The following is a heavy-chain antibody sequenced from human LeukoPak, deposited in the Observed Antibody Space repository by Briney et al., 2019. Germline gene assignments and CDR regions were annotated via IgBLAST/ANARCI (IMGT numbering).Heavy chain of an antibody. CDR1: GFTFSSYW. J-gene: IGHJ4*02. V-gene: IGHV3-7*03. Sequence: GGSLRLSCAASGFTFSSYWMNWVRQAPGKGLEWVANIKQDGSEKYYVDSVKGRFTISRDNSKNTLYLQMNSLRAEDTAVYYCAKARGYYDIPFDYWGQGTLVTVSS. CDR2: IKQDGSEK. D-gene: IGHD3-9*01. CDR3: AKARGYYDIPFDY.